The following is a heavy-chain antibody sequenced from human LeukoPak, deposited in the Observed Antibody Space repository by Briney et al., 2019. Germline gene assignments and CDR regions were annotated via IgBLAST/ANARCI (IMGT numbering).Heavy chain of an antibody. CDR1: GFTFSSYG. CDR3: ARDKGRIQIWLRSDAFDI. D-gene: IGHD5-18*01. Sequence: GGSLRLSCAASGFTFSSYGMHWVRQAPGKGLEWVAVISYDGSNKYYADSVKGRFTISRDNSKNTLYLQMNSLRAEDTAVYYCARDKGRIQIWLRSDAFDIWGQGTMVTVSS. V-gene: IGHV3-30*03. J-gene: IGHJ3*02. CDR2: ISYDGSNK.